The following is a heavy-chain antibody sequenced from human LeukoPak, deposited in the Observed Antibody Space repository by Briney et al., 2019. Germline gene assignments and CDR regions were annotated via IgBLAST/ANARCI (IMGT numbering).Heavy chain of an antibody. J-gene: IGHJ4*02. CDR3: AKDFPIAAAGNFDY. V-gene: IGHV3-21*01. CDR1: GFTFSTYS. D-gene: IGHD6-13*01. Sequence: GGSLRLSCVASGFTFSTYSMNWVRQAPGKGLEWVSSISSSSSYIYYADSVKGRFTISRDNAKNSLYLQMVSLRAEDTAVYYCAKDFPIAAAGNFDYWGQGTLVTVSS. CDR2: ISSSSSYI.